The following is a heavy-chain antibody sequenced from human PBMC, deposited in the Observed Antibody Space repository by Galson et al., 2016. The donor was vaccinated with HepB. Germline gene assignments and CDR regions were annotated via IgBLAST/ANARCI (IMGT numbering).Heavy chain of an antibody. CDR3: ARGRDYYDSSGYYEGYYYYGMDV. D-gene: IGHD3-22*01. CDR1: GGSFSGYY. V-gene: IGHV4-34*01. Sequence: TLSLTCGVYGGSFSGYYWSWIRQSPGKGLEWIGEINQSGSSKYNPSYKPSLKSRVTVSVDTFKKQFSLRLTSVTAADTAVYYCARGRDYYDSSGYYEGYYYYGMDVWGQGTLVTVSS. CDR2: INQSGSS. J-gene: IGHJ6*02.